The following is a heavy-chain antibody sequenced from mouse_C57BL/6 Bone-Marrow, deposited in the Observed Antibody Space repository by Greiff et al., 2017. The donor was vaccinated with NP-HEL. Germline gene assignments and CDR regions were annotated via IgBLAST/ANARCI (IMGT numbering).Heavy chain of an antibody. CDR2: IYPGDGDT. Sequence: QVQLQQSGPELVKPGASVKISCKASGYAFSSSWMNWVKQRPGKGLEWIGRIYPGDGDTNYNGKFKGKATLTADKSSSTAYMQLSSLTSEDSAVYFCARSGGGGYYWYVDVWGTGTTVTVSS. V-gene: IGHV1-82*01. CDR1: GYAFSSSW. D-gene: IGHD1-1*02. J-gene: IGHJ1*03. CDR3: ARSGGGGYYWYVDV.